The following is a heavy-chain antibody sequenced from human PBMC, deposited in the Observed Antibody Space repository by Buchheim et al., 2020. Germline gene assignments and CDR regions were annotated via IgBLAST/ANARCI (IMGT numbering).Heavy chain of an antibody. D-gene: IGHD2-15*01. CDR1: GFTFSSYG. Sequence: VQLVESGGGLVQPGRSLRLSCAASGFTFSSYGMHWVRQAPGKGLEWVAVISYDGSNKYYADSVKGRFTISRDNSKNTLYLQMNSLRAEDTAVYYCAKVGCSGGSCYSGFDPWGQGTL. J-gene: IGHJ5*02. V-gene: IGHV3-30*18. CDR2: ISYDGSNK. CDR3: AKVGCSGGSCYSGFDP.